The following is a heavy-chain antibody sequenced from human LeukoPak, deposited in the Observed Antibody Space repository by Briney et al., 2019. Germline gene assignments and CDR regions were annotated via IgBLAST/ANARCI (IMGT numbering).Heavy chain of an antibody. J-gene: IGHJ6*03. D-gene: IGHD7-27*01. Sequence: PSETLSLTCTVSGGSISSYYWSWIRQPAGKGLEWIGQIYSTGRTTYNPSLESQVTMSIDTSKNQFSLSLNSVTAADTAMYYCARVTWGTFNYMDVWGTGTTVTVSS. CDR1: GGSISSYY. CDR3: ARVTWGTFNYMDV. CDR2: IYSTGRT. V-gene: IGHV4-4*07.